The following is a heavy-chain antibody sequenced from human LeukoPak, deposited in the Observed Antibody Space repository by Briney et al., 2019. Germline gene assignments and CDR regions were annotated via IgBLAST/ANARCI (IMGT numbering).Heavy chain of an antibody. D-gene: IGHD3-9*01. J-gene: IGHJ3*02. CDR2: INSDGSST. Sequence: GGSLRLYCAASGFTFSSYWMHWVRQAPGKGLVWVSRINSDGSSTSYADSVKGRFTISRDNAKNTLYLQMNSLRAEDTAVYYCARARPYYDILTGTRRDDAFDIWGQGTMVTVSS. CDR3: ARARPYYDILTGTRRDDAFDI. V-gene: IGHV3-74*01. CDR1: GFTFSSYW.